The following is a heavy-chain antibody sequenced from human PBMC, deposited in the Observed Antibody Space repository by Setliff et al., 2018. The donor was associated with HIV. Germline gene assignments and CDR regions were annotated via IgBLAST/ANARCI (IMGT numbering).Heavy chain of an antibody. CDR1: GYSISSGYY. D-gene: IGHD6-13*01. J-gene: IGHJ4*02. CDR2: IYHSGSS. CDR3: ARLAGQRTIAAADYFFDF. Sequence: SETLSLTCAVSGYSISSGYYWGWIRQPPGKGLEWIGSIYHSGSSYYSPSLKSRVTLYLDTSKNQFSLTLNSLTAADTAVYYCARLAGQRTIAAADYFFDFWGQGALVTVS. V-gene: IGHV4-38-2*01.